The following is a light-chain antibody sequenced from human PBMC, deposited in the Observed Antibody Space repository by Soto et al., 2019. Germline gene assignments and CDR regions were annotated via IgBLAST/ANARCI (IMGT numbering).Light chain of an antibody. J-gene: IGLJ2*01. V-gene: IGLV2-8*01. CDR2: EVS. CDR3: ASYAGSRVV. CDR1: SGDVGRYNY. Sequence: QSALTQPPSASGSAGQSVTISCTGTSGDVGRYNYVSWYQQYPGKAPKLLIYEVSNRTSGVPDRLSASRSGNTASLTVSGLQAEDEADYYCASYAGSRVVFGGGTKLTVL.